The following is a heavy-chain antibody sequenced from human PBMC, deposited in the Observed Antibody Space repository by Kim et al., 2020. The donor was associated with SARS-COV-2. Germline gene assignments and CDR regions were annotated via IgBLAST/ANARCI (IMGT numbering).Heavy chain of an antibody. Sequence: SETLSLTCAVSVSSVSGDFYLGWSRPPPGKGLEWTGSLYRSGRTDYNPSLRSRVSVSLDRSQDQFSLRLNSVTAADTAVYYCARGDYNRNCCFAHCRQG. D-gene: IGHD1-7*01. V-gene: IGHV4-38-2*01. CDR3: ARGDYNRNCCFAH. CDR2: LYRSGRT. CDR1: VSSVSGDFY. J-gene: IGHJ5*02.